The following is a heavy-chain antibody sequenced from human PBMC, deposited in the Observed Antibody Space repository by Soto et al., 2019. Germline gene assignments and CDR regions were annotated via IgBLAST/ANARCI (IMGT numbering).Heavy chain of an antibody. CDR1: GGSFSGYY. CDR3: ERGRGPMWGDLHWFDP. Sequence: QVQLQQWGAGLLKPSETLSLTCAVYGGSFSGYYWSWIRQPPGKGLEWIGEINHSGSTNYNPSLKSRVTISVDTSKNQFSLKLSSVTAADTAVYYCERGRGPMWGDLHWFDPWGQGTLVTVSS. D-gene: IGHD3-10*01. CDR2: INHSGST. J-gene: IGHJ5*02. V-gene: IGHV4-34*01.